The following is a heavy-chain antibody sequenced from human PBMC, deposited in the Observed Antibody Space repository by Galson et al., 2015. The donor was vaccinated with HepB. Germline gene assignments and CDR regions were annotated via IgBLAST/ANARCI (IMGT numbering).Heavy chain of an antibody. CDR2: IYYSGST. J-gene: IGHJ5*02. V-gene: IGHV4-59*01. Sequence: ETLSLTCTVSGGSISSYYWSWIRQPPGKGLEWIGYIYYSGSTNYNPSLKSRVTISVDTSKNQFSLKLSSVTAADTAVYYCARDHSSSHWFDPWGQGTLVTVSS. D-gene: IGHD6-6*01. CDR1: GGSISSYY. CDR3: ARDHSSSHWFDP.